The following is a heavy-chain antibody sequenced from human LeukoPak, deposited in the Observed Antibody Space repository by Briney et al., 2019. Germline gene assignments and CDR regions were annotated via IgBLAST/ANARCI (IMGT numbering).Heavy chain of an antibody. D-gene: IGHD3-10*01. Sequence: GGSLRLSCAASGFTVSSKYMSWVRQAPGKGLEWGSVIYSGGSTYYADSVKGRFTISRDNSKNTLYLQMNSLRAEDTAVYYCARGPPLFGEHYYYYGMDVWGQGTTVTVSS. V-gene: IGHV3-66*02. J-gene: IGHJ6*02. CDR1: GFTVSSKY. CDR3: ARGPPLFGEHYYYYGMDV. CDR2: IYSGGST.